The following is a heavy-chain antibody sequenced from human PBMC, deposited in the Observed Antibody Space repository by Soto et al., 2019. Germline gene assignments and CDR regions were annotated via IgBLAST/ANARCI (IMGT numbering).Heavy chain of an antibody. CDR2: ISYDGSNK. CDR1: GFTFSSYA. D-gene: IGHD5-12*01. CDR3: ARSRGMVATIGANYFDY. Sequence: QVQLVESGGGVVQPGRSLRLSCAASGFTFSSYAMHWVHQAPGKGLEWVAVISYDGSNKYYADSVKGRFTISRDNSKNRLYRQMNSRRAEDTAVYYCARSRGMVATIGANYFDYWGQGTLVTVSS. J-gene: IGHJ4*02. V-gene: IGHV3-30-3*01.